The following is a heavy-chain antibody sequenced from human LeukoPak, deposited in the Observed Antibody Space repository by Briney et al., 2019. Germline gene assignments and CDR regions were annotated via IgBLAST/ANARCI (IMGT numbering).Heavy chain of an antibody. CDR1: GGSIISYY. J-gene: IGHJ6*03. CDR3: ARVKFYDSTGYTPGYYMDV. CDR2: IYPSGST. Sequence: SETLSLTCTVSGGSIISYYWSWVRQSAGKGLEWIGRIYPSGSTEYNTSLKSRVTMSVDMSKKQFSLKLTSVTAADTAVYYCARVKFYDSTGYTPGYYMDVWGKGTTVTVSS. V-gene: IGHV4-4*07. D-gene: IGHD3-22*01.